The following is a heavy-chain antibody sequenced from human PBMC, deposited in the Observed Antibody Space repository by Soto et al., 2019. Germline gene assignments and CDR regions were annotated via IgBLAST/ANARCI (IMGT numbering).Heavy chain of an antibody. CDR2: IYHSGST. CDR1: GYSISSGYY. D-gene: IGHD6-6*01. Sequence: SETLSLTCAVSGYSISSGYYWGWIRQPPGKGLEWIGSIYHSGSTYYNPSLKSRVTISVDTSKNQFSLRLTSVTAADTAVYYCARVDSASGFDYWGQGTLVTVSS. CDR3: ARVDSASGFDY. V-gene: IGHV4-38-2*01. J-gene: IGHJ4*02.